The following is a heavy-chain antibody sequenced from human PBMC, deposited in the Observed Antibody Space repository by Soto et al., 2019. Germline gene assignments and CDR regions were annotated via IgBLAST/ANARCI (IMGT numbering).Heavy chain of an antibody. CDR2: IKPGGGGP. D-gene: IGHD5-12*01. CDR1: GYPCTYSS. CDR3: ARPSGHDYGGT. J-gene: IGHJ4*02. Sequence: QVQLVQSEAEVQKPWASVRVSCKATGYPCTYSSVHWVRQAPGQGLQWMGMIKPGGGGPIYAQEFQGRVLITGDTSSSTVDMELSRLISEDTATYYCARPSGHDYGGTWGPGTLVPVPS. V-gene: IGHV1-46*01.